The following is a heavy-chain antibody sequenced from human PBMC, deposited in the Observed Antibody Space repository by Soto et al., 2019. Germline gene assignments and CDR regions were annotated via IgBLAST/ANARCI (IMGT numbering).Heavy chain of an antibody. V-gene: IGHV4-39*02. Sequence: PSETLSLTCTVSGGSISSSSYYWGWIRQPPGKGLEWIGSIYYRGNTYYNPSLKSRVTISVDTSKNQFSLKLSSVTAADTAVYYCAREGGGYCSGGRCQVDYWGQGTLVTVSS. CDR1: GGSISSSSYY. J-gene: IGHJ4*02. D-gene: IGHD2-15*01. CDR2: IYYRGNT. CDR3: AREGGGYCSGGRCQVDY.